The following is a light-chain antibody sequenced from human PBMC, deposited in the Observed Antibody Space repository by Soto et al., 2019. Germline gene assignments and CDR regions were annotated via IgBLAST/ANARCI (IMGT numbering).Light chain of an antibody. CDR1: QDINSY. CDR3: QSNYILPWT. J-gene: IGKJ1*01. V-gene: IGKV1-9*01. CDR2: AGT. Sequence: IQLTQSPSSLSASVGDRVTITCRASQDINSYLAWYQQKPGKAPNLLIYAGTSLQSGVPSRFGGNGSGTHFTLTINTLQFDDFASYYCQSNYILPWTFGQGTKVDIK.